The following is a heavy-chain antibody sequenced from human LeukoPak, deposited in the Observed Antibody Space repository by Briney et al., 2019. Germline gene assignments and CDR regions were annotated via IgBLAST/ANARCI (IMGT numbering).Heavy chain of an antibody. CDR3: ARRTGWYYFDY. CDR2: IYYSGST. Sequence: PSETLSLTCTVSGGSIRSSSYYWGWIRQPPGKGLEYIGSIYYSGSTYYNPSLKSRVTISVDTSKNEFSLKLSSVTAADTAVYYCARRTGWYYFDYWGQGTLVTLSS. CDR1: GGSIRSSSYY. D-gene: IGHD6-19*01. J-gene: IGHJ4*02. V-gene: IGHV4-39*01.